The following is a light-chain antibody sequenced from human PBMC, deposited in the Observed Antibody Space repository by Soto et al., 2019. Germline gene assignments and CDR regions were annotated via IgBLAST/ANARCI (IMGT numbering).Light chain of an antibody. CDR2: DAS. V-gene: IGKV3-11*01. J-gene: IGKJ4*01. CDR3: QQRSNWPST. CDR1: QSVSSY. Sequence: EIVLTQSPATLSLSPGERAALSCRASQSVSSYLAWYQQKPGQAPRLLIYDASKRATGIPARFSGSGSGTDFTLTTSSLGPEDFAVYFCQQRSNWPSTFGGGTKVEI.